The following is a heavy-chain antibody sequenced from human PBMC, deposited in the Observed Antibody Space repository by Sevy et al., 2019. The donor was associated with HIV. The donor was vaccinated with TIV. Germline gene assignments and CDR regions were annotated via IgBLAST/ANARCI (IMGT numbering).Heavy chain of an antibody. CDR2: ISGDGENT. Sequence: GGSLRLSCVASEFIFSSHAVSWVRQAPGKGLEWVSAISGDGENTHYADSVRGRFTISRDNSKNTLYLQMNSLRAEDTALYYCARDGRGISAFDIWGPGTMVTVSS. V-gene: IGHV3-23*01. CDR3: ARDGRGISAFDI. CDR1: EFIFSSHA. D-gene: IGHD3-3*02. J-gene: IGHJ3*02.